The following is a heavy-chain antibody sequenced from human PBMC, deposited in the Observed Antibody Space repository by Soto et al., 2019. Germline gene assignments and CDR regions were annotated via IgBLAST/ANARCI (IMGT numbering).Heavy chain of an antibody. CDR2: ISGSGGST. J-gene: IGHJ6*02. Sequence: GGSLRLSCAASGFTFSNLAMSWVLQAPGKGLEWVSAISGSGGSTYYADSVKGRFTISRDNSKNTLYLQMNSLRAEDTAVYYCARDPSIVLVPAATYYYYYYGMDVWGQGTTVTVSS. D-gene: IGHD2-2*01. V-gene: IGHV3-23*01. CDR3: ARDPSIVLVPAATYYYYYYGMDV. CDR1: GFTFSNLA.